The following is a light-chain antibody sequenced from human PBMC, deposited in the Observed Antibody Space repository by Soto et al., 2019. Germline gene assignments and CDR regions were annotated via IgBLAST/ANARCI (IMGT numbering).Light chain of an antibody. CDR3: VLYMGSVPV. CDR1: SGSVSTNYY. Sequence: QAVVTQEPSFSVSPGGTFTLTCDLNSGSVSTNYYPSWYQQTPGQAPRTLIYRTNTRSSGVPDRFSGSILGNKAALTITGAQADDESDYYCVLYMGSVPVFGGGTKLTVL. V-gene: IGLV8-61*01. CDR2: RTN. J-gene: IGLJ2*01.